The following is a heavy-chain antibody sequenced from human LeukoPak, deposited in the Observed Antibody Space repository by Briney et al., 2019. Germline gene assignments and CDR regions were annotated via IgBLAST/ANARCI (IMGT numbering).Heavy chain of an antibody. CDR1: GGSFSGYY. J-gene: IGHJ5*02. CDR2: INHSGST. V-gene: IGHV4-34*01. D-gene: IGHD2-2*01. CDR3: ARRRCSSTSCYAYRVVVNWFDP. Sequence: SETLSLTCAVYGGSFSGYYWSWIRQPPGKGLEWIGEINHSGSTNYNPSLKSRVTISVDTSKDQFSLKLSSVTAADTAVYYCARRRCSSTSCYAYRVVVNWFDPWGQGTLVTVSS.